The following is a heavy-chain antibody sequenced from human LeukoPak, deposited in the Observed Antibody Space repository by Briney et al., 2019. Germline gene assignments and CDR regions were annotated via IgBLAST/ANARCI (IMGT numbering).Heavy chain of an antibody. CDR2: ISYDGSNK. Sequence: GGSLRLSCAASGFTFSSYAMHWVRQAPGKGLESVAVISYDGSNKYYADSVKGRFTISRDNSKNTVYLQMSSLRVEDTAVYYCAKDRSIGTYYTFDQWGQGTLVTVSS. J-gene: IGHJ5*02. CDR3: AKDRSIGTYYTFDQ. CDR1: GFTFSSYA. V-gene: IGHV3-30*04. D-gene: IGHD1-26*01.